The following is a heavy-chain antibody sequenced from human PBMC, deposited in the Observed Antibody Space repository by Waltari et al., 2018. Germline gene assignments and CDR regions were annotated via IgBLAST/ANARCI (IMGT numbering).Heavy chain of an antibody. Sequence: QLQLQESGPGLVQPSETVSLTCTVSGGSISSSNYYWGWIRQPPGKGLEWIGAIYYRGSTTYNPSLKSRVTISVDTSKNQFSLKLSSVTAADTAVYYCARDRNNYYDTSGSDYWGQGTLVTVSS. V-gene: IGHV4-39*07. CDR2: IYYRGST. D-gene: IGHD3-22*01. J-gene: IGHJ4*02. CDR1: GGSISSSNYY. CDR3: ARDRNNYYDTSGSDY.